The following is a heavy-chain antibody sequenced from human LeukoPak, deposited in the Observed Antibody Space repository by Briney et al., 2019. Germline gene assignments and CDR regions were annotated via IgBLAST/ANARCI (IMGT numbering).Heavy chain of an antibody. Sequence: SETLSLTCTVSGGSISSYYWSWIRQPAGKGLEWIGRIYTSGSTNYNPSLKSRVTISVDTSKNQFSLKLSSVTAPDTAVYYCAREDYDSSGYPRYYYYYMDVWGKGTTVTISS. CDR1: GGSISSYY. CDR2: IYTSGST. D-gene: IGHD3-22*01. CDR3: AREDYDSSGYPRYYYYYMDV. V-gene: IGHV4-4*07. J-gene: IGHJ6*03.